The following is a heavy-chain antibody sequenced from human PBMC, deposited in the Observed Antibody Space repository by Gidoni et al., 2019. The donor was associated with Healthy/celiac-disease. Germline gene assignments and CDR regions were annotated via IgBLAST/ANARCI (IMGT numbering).Heavy chain of an antibody. D-gene: IGHD5-12*01. CDR1: GGSISSYY. J-gene: IGHJ6*02. CDR2: IYYSGST. V-gene: IGHV4-59*01. CDR3: ARDSGFASATHSYYGMDV. Sequence: QVQLQESGPGLVKPSETLSLTCTVSGGSISSYYWSWIRQPPGKGLEWIGYIYYSGSTNYNPSLKSRVTISVDTSKNQFSLKLSSVTAADTAVYYCARDSGFASATHSYYGMDVWGQGTTVTVSS.